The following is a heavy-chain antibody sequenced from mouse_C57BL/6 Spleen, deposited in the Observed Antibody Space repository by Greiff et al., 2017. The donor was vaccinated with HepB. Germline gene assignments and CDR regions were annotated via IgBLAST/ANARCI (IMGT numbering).Heavy chain of an antibody. CDR1: GYTFTSYW. V-gene: IGHV1-50*01. D-gene: IGHD4-1*01. CDR2: IDPSDSYT. J-gene: IGHJ3*01. CDR3: ARRGTGTSWFAY. Sequence: VQLQQPGAELVKPGASVKLSCKASGYTFTSYWMQWVKQRPGQGLEWIGEIDPSDSYTNYNQKFKGKATLTVDTSSSTAYMQLSSLTSEDSAVYYCARRGTGTSWFAYWGQGTLVTVSA.